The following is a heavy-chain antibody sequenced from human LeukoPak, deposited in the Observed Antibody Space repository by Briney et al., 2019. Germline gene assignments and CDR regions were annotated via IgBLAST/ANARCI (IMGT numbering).Heavy chain of an antibody. CDR3: ARSEDGYNYGAGLDY. J-gene: IGHJ4*02. CDR1: GYSFTTYW. Sequence: KAGESLKISCKGSGYSFTTYWISWVRQMPGKGLEWMGRIRPSNSHTNHSPSFQGHVTISADRSISTAYLQWSSLKASDTAMYYCARSEDGYNYGAGLDYWGQGTLVTVSS. CDR2: IRPSNSHT. D-gene: IGHD5-24*01. V-gene: IGHV5-10-1*01.